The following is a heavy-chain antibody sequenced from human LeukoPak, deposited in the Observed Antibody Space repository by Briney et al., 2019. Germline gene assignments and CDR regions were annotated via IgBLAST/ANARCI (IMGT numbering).Heavy chain of an antibody. CDR1: GGTFSSYA. CDR2: IIPIFGTA. J-gene: IGHJ5*02. V-gene: IGHV1-69*01. CDR3: ARGERRDGYNFDNWFDP. D-gene: IGHD5-24*01. Sequence: SVRVSCKASGGTFSSYAISWVRQAPGQGLEWMGGIIPIFGTANYAQKFQGRVTITADESTSTAYMELSSLRSEDTAVYYCARGERRDGYNFDNWFDPWGQGTLVTVSS.